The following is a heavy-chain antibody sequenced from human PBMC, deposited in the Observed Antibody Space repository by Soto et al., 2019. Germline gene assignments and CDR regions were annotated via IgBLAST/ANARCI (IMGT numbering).Heavy chain of an antibody. D-gene: IGHD6-13*01. CDR3: ARDPAADGYYGMDV. J-gene: IGHJ6*02. Sequence: EVQLVESGGGLVKPGGSLRLSCVGSEFSFSSYNMNWVRQAPGKGLAWVSFISSTSSHIHYADSVEGRFTISRDNAKNSLYLQMNSLRAEDTAVYYCARDPAADGYYGMDVWGQGTTVTVSS. CDR1: EFSFSSYN. CDR2: ISSTSSHI. V-gene: IGHV3-21*01.